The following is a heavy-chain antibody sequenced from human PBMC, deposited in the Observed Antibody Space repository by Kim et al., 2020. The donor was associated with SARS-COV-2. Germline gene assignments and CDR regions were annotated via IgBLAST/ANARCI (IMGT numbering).Heavy chain of an antibody. CDR2: IYHRGTT. CDR3: ARTYTYGLYYFDH. D-gene: IGHD5-18*01. J-gene: IGHJ4*02. Sequence: SETLSLTCTVSGDSVSGGAYYWSWIRQAPGKGLEWLGYIYHRGTTNYNASLKSRLSISMDTSKTQFSLKLTSVTAADTAVYYCARTYTYGLYYFDHWGQG. CDR1: GDSVSGGAYY. V-gene: IGHV4-61*08.